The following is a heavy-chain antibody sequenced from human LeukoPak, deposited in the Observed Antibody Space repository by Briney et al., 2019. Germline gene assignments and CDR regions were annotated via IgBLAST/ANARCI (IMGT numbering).Heavy chain of an antibody. Sequence: GASVKVSCEASGYTFTSYYMHWVRQAPGQGLEWMGIINPSGGSTSYAQKFQGRVTMTRDTSTSTVYMELSSLRSEDTAVYYCARSLFRYYDSSGDNWFDPWGQGTLVTVSS. J-gene: IGHJ5*02. CDR1: GYTFTSYY. CDR2: INPSGGST. V-gene: IGHV1-46*01. CDR3: ARSLFRYYDSSGDNWFDP. D-gene: IGHD3-22*01.